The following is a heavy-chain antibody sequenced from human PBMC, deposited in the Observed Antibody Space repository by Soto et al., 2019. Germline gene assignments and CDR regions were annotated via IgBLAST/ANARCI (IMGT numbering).Heavy chain of an antibody. CDR2: ISGSGGST. D-gene: IGHD2-2*01. Sequence: GGSLRLSCAASGFTFSSYAMSWVRQAPGKGLEWVSAISGSGGSTYYADSVKGRFTISRDNSKNTLYLQMNSLRAEDTAVYYCAKGYCSSTSCLDFDYWGQGTLVTVSS. CDR3: AKGYCSSTSCLDFDY. J-gene: IGHJ4*02. V-gene: IGHV3-23*01. CDR1: GFTFSSYA.